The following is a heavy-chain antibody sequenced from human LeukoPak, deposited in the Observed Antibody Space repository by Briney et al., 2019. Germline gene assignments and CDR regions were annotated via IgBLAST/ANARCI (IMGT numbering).Heavy chain of an antibody. Sequence: GGSLRLSCAASGFTFSSYGMHWVRQAPGKGLEWVAVISYDGSNKYYADSVKGRFTISRDNSKNTLYQQMNSLRAEDTAVYYCAKEGDSGYPRDYGMDVWGQGATVTVSS. V-gene: IGHV3-30*18. CDR1: GFTFSSYG. D-gene: IGHD3-9*01. CDR2: ISYDGSNK. J-gene: IGHJ6*02. CDR3: AKEGDSGYPRDYGMDV.